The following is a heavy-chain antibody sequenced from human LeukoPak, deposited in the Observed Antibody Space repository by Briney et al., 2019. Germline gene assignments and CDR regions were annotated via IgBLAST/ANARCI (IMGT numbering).Heavy chain of an antibody. V-gene: IGHV3-21*04. CDR2: ISSDSTYI. D-gene: IGHD3-10*01. CDR3: ARTPGGSGNLFDY. Sequence: GGSLRLSCAASGFTFSTYSMNWVRQAPGKGLEWVSSISSDSTYIYYTDSVKGRFTISRDNSKNTAYLQMNSLRAEDTAVYYCARTPGGSGNLFDYWGQGTLVTVSS. J-gene: IGHJ4*02. CDR1: GFTFSTYS.